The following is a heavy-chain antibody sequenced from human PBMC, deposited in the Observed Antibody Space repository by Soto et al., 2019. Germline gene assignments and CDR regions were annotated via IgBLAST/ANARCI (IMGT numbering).Heavy chain of an antibody. CDR1: GFTFSSYW. V-gene: IGHV3-74*01. J-gene: IGHJ4*02. Sequence: GGSLRLSCAASGFTFSSYWMHWVRQAPGKGLVWVARIKSDGSGTIYADSVKGRLTISRDNARNTLYLQMNSLRAEDTAVYFWARGDGDYYDGNGYLGRHWGQGTLVTVSS. D-gene: IGHD3-22*01. CDR3: ARGDGDYYDGNGYLGRH. CDR2: IKSDGSGT.